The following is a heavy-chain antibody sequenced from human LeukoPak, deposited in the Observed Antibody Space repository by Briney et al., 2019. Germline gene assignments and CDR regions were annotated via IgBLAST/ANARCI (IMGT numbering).Heavy chain of an antibody. V-gene: IGHV3-11*06. CDR1: GFNFGDYY. J-gene: IGHJ5*02. CDR3: ARDKALNWFDP. Sequence: PGGSLRLSCETSGFNFGDYYMTWIRQAPGKGLEFISYISSDSSDKTYVDSVKGRFTISRDNSKNTLYLQMNSLRAEDTAVYYCARDKALNWFDPWGQGTLVTVSS. CDR2: ISSDSSDK.